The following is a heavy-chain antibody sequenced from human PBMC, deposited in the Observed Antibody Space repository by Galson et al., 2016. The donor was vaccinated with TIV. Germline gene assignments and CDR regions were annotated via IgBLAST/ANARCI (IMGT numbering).Heavy chain of an antibody. J-gene: IGHJ4*02. CDR1: GYTFTSYD. CDR3: ARSGDYGDY. D-gene: IGHD4-17*01. CDR2: MNPNSGNT. V-gene: IGHV1-8*02. Sequence: SVKVSCKASGYTFTSYDINWVRQATGQGLEWMGWMNPNSGNTGYAQKFRGRVTMTRNTTVRTAYMELSSLRSEDTAVCYCARSGDYGDYWGQGTLVTVSS.